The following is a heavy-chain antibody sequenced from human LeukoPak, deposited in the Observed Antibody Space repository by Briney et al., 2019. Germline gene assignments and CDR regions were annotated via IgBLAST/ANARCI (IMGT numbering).Heavy chain of an antibody. CDR1: GLTFSDYY. Sequence: GGSLRLSCAASGLTFSDYYMRWIRQPPGKGLEWVSYISGSASTIYYADSVQGRFTIARDNARNSLYLQMNSMRAEDTAVYYCARVRRRIMTGALYYMDVWGKGTTVTVSS. D-gene: IGHD3-9*01. CDR2: ISGSASTI. CDR3: ARVRRRIMTGALYYMDV. J-gene: IGHJ6*03. V-gene: IGHV3-11*04.